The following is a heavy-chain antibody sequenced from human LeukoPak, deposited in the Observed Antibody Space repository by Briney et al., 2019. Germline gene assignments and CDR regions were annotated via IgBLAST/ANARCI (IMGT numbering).Heavy chain of an antibody. J-gene: IGHJ4*02. CDR2: IYTSGST. D-gene: IGHD3-3*01. CDR3: ARAHYDFWSAYLDY. CDR1: GGSVSSYS. V-gene: IGHV4-4*07. Sequence: SETLSLTCTVSGGSVSSYSWSWIRQPAGKGLEWIGRIYTSGSTNYNPSLKSRVTMSVDTSKNQFSLKLSSVTAADTAVYYCARAHYDFWSAYLDYWGQGTLVTVSS.